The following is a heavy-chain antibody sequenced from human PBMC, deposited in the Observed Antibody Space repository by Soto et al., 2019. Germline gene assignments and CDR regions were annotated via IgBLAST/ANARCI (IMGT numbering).Heavy chain of an antibody. CDR2: INSDGTTT. J-gene: IGHJ5*02. D-gene: IGHD1-26*01. CDR3: ARVANGSYNWFDP. CDR1: GFTFTSYW. V-gene: IGHV3-74*01. Sequence: EVQLVESGGGLVQPGGSLRLSCAASGFTFTSYWMHWVRQAPGMGLMWVSRINSDGTTTTYADSVKGRFTISRDNAKNTMYMQMNSLRAEDTAVYYCARVANGSYNWFDPWGPGTLVTVSS.